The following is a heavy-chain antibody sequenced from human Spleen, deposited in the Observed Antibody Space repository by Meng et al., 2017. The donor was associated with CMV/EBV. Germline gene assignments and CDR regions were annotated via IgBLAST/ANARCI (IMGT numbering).Heavy chain of an antibody. D-gene: IGHD1-26*01. J-gene: IGHJ6*02. CDR3: AKNRIGAYHYYYYYYGMDV. V-gene: IGHV3-33*06. Sequence: GGSLRLSCTASGFTFSSYGMYWVRQAPGKGLEWVAVIWYDGSNKYYADSVKGRFTISRDNSKDTLYLQMNSLRAEDTAVYYCAKNRIGAYHYYYYYYGMDVWGQGTTVTVSS. CDR1: GFTFSSYG. CDR2: IWYDGSNK.